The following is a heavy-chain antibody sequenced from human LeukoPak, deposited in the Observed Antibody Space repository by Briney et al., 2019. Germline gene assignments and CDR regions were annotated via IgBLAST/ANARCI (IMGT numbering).Heavy chain of an antibody. D-gene: IGHD3-10*01. CDR1: GYSITSGYH. CDR3: ARDSTRGYGSGSYFYYFDY. CDR2: MYHSGNI. Sequence: SETLSLTCIVSGYSITSGYHWGWIRQTPGKGLEWIGTMYHSGNINYNPSLKSRVTVSVDTSKNQFSLKLDSVTAADTAVYYCARDSTRGYGSGSYFYYFDYWGQGTLVTVSS. V-gene: IGHV4-38-2*02. J-gene: IGHJ4*02.